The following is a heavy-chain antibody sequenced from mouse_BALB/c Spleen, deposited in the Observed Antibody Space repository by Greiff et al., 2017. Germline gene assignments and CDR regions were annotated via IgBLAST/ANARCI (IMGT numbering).Heavy chain of an antibody. Sequence: QVHVKQSGPGLVQPSQSLSITCTVSGFSLTSYGVHWVRQSPGKGLEWLGVIWSGGSTDYNAAFISRLSISKDNSKSQVFFKMNSLQANDTAIYYCARKTMGWLLMDYWGQGTSVTVSS. D-gene: IGHD2-3*01. CDR2: IWSGGST. CDR3: ARKTMGWLLMDY. J-gene: IGHJ4*01. V-gene: IGHV2-2*02. CDR1: GFSLTSYG.